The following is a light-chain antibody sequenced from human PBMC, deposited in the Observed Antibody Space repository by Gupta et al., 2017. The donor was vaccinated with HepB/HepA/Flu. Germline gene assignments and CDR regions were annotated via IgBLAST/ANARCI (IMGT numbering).Light chain of an antibody. Sequence: SPFSLSASVGDRVTITCQASQDISNYLNWYQQKPGKAPKPLIYDASNLETGVPSRFSGSGSGTDFTFTISSLQLEDIATYYCQQYDNLGLTFGGGTKVEIK. J-gene: IGKJ4*01. V-gene: IGKV1-33*01. CDR1: QDISNY. CDR2: DAS. CDR3: QQYDNLGLT.